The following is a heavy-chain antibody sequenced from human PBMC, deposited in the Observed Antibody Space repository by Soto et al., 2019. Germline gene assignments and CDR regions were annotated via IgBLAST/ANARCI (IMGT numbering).Heavy chain of an antibody. CDR3: ERLGLYCGGDCDDYYYGMDV. CDR2: IWYDGSNK. V-gene: IGHV3-33*01. CDR1: GFTFSSYG. J-gene: IGHJ6*04. D-gene: IGHD2-21*02. Sequence: PGGSLRLSCAASGFTFSSYGMHWVRQAPGKGLEWVAVIWYDGSNKYYADSVKGRFTISRDNSKNTLYLQMNSLRAEDTAVYYCERLGLYCGGDCDDYYYGMDVWGKGTTVTDSS.